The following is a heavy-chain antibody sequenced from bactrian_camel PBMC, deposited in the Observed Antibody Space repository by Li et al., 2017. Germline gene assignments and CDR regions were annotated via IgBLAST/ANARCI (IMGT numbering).Heavy chain of an antibody. V-gene: IGHV3S53*01. Sequence: HVQLVESGGGSVQAGGSLRLSCVGSGYDFSMHCMGWFRQAPGKEREEVAVIDADGETTYADSVKGRFTIARDWTRDIVYLRMGSLKPEDTAMYYCAADHCPLEAAQVVRGAYKYLSQGTQVTVS. CDR3: AADHCPLEAAQVVRGAYKY. D-gene: IGHD6*01. J-gene: IGHJ4*01. CDR1: GYDFSMHC. CDR2: IDADGET.